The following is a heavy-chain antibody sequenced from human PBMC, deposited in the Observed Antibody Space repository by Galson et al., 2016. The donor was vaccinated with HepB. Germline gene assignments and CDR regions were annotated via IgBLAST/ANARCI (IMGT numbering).Heavy chain of an antibody. J-gene: IGHJ4*02. D-gene: IGHD3-10*01. CDR1: GFTFSSYA. Sequence: SLSLSCAASGFTFSSYAMHWVRQAPGKGLEWVAVISYDGSNKYYADSVKGRFTISRDNSENTLYLQMNSLRAEDTAVYFCARDVGGWGSYWGQGTLVTVSS. CDR2: ISYDGSNK. CDR3: ARDVGGWGSY. V-gene: IGHV3-30-3*01.